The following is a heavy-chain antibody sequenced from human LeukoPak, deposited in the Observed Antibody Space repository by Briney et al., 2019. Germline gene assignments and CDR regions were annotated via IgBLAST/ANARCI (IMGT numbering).Heavy chain of an antibody. CDR1: GGTFSSYA. J-gene: IGHJ4*02. CDR3: ARDTDYGSGSYYGY. V-gene: IGHV1-69*05. D-gene: IGHD3-10*01. CDR2: IIPIFGTA. Sequence: ASVKVSCKASGGTFSSYAISWVRQAPGQGLEWMGGIIPIFGTANYAQKFQGRVTITTDESTSTAYMELSSLRSEDTAMYYCARDTDYGSGSYYGYWGQGTLVTVSS.